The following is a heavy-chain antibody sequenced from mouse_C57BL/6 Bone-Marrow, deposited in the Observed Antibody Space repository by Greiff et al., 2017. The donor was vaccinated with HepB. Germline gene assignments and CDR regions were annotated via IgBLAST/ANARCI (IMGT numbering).Heavy chain of an antibody. J-gene: IGHJ4*01. CDR3: ARGDGNYPMDY. CDR1: GYTFTSYG. CDR2: IYPRSGNT. V-gene: IGHV1-81*01. D-gene: IGHD2-1*01. Sequence: VQIQQSGAELARPGASVKLSCKASGYTFTSYGISWVKQRTGQGLEWIGEIYPRSGNTYYNEKFKGKATLTADKSSSTAYMELRSLTSEDSAVYFCARGDGNYPMDYWGQGTSVTVSS.